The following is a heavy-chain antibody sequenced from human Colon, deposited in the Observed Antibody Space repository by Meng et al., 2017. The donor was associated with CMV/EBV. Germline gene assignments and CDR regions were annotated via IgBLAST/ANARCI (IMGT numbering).Heavy chain of an antibody. CDR2: IHYTGNT. V-gene: IGHV4-39*07. J-gene: IGHJ4*02. Sequence: GSLRLSCTVSGDSINSDTHHWGWTRQPPGKGLEWIGNIHYTGNTYYNPSLRGRVTLSVDRSKNQFSLKLDSVTAADTAVYYCARSMDGAPADYWGQGTQVTVPQ. CDR3: ARSMDGAPADY. CDR1: GDSINSDTHH. D-gene: IGHD2-2*03.